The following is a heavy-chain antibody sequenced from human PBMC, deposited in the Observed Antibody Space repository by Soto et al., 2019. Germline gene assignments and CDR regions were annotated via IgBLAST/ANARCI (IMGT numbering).Heavy chain of an antibody. CDR2: IYYSAVT. Sequence: QVQLQESGPGLVKPSQTLSLMCTVSGGSISSGGYYWSWIRQHPGKGLEWIGYIYYSAVTYYNPSLKSRVTISVDTSKNQCSLKLSSVTAADTALYYCARDRGGYGDFDYWGQGTLVTVSS. D-gene: IGHD5-12*01. V-gene: IGHV4-31*03. CDR1: GGSISSGGYY. J-gene: IGHJ4*02. CDR3: ARDRGGYGDFDY.